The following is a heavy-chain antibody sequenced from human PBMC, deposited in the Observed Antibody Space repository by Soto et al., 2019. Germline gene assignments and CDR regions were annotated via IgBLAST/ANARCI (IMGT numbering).Heavy chain of an antibody. CDR1: GYTFTSYD. CDR2: MNPNSGNT. Sequence: QVQLVQSGAEVKKPGASVKVSCKASGYTFTSYDINWVRQATGQGLEWMGWMNPNSGNTAYTQKFLGRGTMTGNTSISTAYMELSSLRSEDTAVYYCARERTRGFDPWGQGTLVTVSS. J-gene: IGHJ5*02. V-gene: IGHV1-8*01. CDR3: ARERTRGFDP.